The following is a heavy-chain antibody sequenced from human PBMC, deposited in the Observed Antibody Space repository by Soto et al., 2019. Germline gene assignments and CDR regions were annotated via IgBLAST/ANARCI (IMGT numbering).Heavy chain of an antibody. D-gene: IGHD4-17*01. CDR3: AISTPYGDYAEDY. CDR1: GFTFSNYG. Sequence: EVQLLESGGGLVQPGGSLRLSCAASGFTFSNYGMSWVRQAPGKGLNWVSAISGSGGSTYYADSVKGRFTISRDNSKNTLYLQMNSLRAEDTAVYYCAISTPYGDYAEDYWGQGTLLTVSS. V-gene: IGHV3-23*01. CDR2: ISGSGGST. J-gene: IGHJ4*02.